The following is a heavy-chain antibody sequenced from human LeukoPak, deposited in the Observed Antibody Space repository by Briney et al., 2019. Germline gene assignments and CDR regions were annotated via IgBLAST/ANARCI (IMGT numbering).Heavy chain of an antibody. J-gene: IGHJ4*02. Sequence: GGSLRLSCAASGFTFDDYAMHWVRQAPRKGLEWVSGISWNSGSIGYADSVKGRFTISRDNAKNSLYLQMNSLRSEDTAVYYCAKGAAMGDYYFDYWGQGTLVTVSS. CDR3: AKGAAMGDYYFDY. V-gene: IGHV3-9*01. D-gene: IGHD5-18*01. CDR2: ISWNSGSI. CDR1: GFTFDDYA.